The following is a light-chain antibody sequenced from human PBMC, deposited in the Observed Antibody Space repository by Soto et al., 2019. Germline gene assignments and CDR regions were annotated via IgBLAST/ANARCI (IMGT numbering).Light chain of an antibody. CDR1: QSVSSY. CDR3: QQRSNWLT. V-gene: IGKV3-11*01. J-gene: IGKJ4*01. CDR2: DAS. Sequence: EIVLTQSPATLSLSPGERATLSCRASQSVSSYLAWYQQKPGQAPRLLIYDASNRATGIPARFSGSGSGTDFTLTISSLEPEGFAVYYCQQRSNWLTFGGGNKVEIK.